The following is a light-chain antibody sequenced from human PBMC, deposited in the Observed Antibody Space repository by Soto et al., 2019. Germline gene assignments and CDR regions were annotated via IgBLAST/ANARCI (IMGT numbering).Light chain of an antibody. Sequence: DVQMTQSPSSLSAAVGDRVTITCQASHDISDYLNWYQHKPGEAPKLLIYGASSLQSGVPSRFSGSGSGTDFTLTISSLQPEDFATYYCQQNYSPMWAFGQGTKVEIK. CDR2: GAS. CDR3: QQNYSPMWA. J-gene: IGKJ1*01. CDR1: HDISDY. V-gene: IGKV1-39*01.